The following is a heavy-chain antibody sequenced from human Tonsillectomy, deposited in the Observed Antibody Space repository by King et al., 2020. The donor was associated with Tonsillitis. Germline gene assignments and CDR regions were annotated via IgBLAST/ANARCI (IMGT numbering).Heavy chain of an antibody. D-gene: IGHD3-3*01. CDR3: ARAFRDFWSGYGGMNWFDP. Sequence: VQLVESGGGLVQPGGSLRLSCAASGFTFSSYWMSWVRQAPGKGLEGGATIKQDGMEKTYLDSGKGRFTISRDNAKNSLYLQMNSLRAEDTAVYYCARAFRDFWSGYGGMNWFDPWGQGTLVTVSS. J-gene: IGHJ5*02. V-gene: IGHV3-7*01. CDR1: GFTFSSYW. CDR2: IKQDGMEK.